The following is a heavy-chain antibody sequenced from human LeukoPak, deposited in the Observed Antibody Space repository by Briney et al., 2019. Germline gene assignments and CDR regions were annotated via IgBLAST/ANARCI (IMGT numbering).Heavy chain of an antibody. Sequence: GGSLRLSCAASGFTFSSYSMNWVRQAPGKGLEWVSSISSSSSYIYYADSVKGRFTISRDNAKNSLYLQMNSLRAEDTAVYYCARDRRSNSGSYYIDYWGQGTLVTVSS. CDR1: GFTFSSYS. CDR2: ISSSSSYI. CDR3: ARDRRSNSGSYYIDY. V-gene: IGHV3-21*01. J-gene: IGHJ4*02. D-gene: IGHD1-26*01.